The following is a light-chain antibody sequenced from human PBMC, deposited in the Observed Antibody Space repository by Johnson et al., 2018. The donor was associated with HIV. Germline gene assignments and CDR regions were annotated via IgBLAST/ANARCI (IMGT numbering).Light chain of an antibody. CDR3: GTWDSSLSAGYV. Sequence: QSVLTQPPSVSAAPGQKVTISCSGSSSDMGNYAVSWYQQLPGTAPKLLIYENTKRPSGIPDRFSGSKSGTSATLGITGLQTGAEADYYCGTWDSSLSAGYVFGTGTKVTVL. CDR2: ENT. V-gene: IGLV1-51*02. J-gene: IGLJ1*01. CDR1: SSDMGNYA.